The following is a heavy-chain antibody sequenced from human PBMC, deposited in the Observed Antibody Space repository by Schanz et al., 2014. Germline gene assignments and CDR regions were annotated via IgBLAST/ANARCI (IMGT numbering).Heavy chain of an antibody. CDR2: IYYTGST. D-gene: IGHD2-2*01. CDR3: AGGYCTSTSCRYSAFDI. Sequence: QVQLQESGPGLVKPSQTLSLTCSVSGGSISSGAYYWSWIRQHPGKGLEWIGYIYYTGSTYYNPSHESRVTISVDTSKNQFSLKLTSVTAGDPAMYYCAGGYCTSTSCRYSAFDIWGQGTMVTVSS. CDR1: GGSISSGAYY. J-gene: IGHJ3*02. V-gene: IGHV4-31*03.